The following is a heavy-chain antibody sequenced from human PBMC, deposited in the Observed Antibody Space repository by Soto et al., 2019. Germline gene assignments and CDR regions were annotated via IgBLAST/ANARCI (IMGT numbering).Heavy chain of an antibody. CDR3: ARAPGMITFGGVTLGYNWFDP. J-gene: IGHJ5*02. CDR2: IKNDAGDT. D-gene: IGHD3-16*01. V-gene: IGHV3-74*01. Sequence: GGSLRLSCAASGFTLGSYWMYWVRQTPGKGLVWVARIKNDAGDTSYAESVKGRVTISRDNAKNTLYLQMSSLRSEDTAVYYCARAPGMITFGGVTLGYNWFDPWGQGTLVTVSS. CDR1: GFTLGSYW.